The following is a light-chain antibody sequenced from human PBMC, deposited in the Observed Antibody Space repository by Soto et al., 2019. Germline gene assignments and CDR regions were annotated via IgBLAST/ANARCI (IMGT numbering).Light chain of an antibody. J-gene: IGKJ1*01. V-gene: IGKV3-15*01. CDR3: RQYYSYPRT. Sequence: EIVMTQSPVTLSVSPGERATLSCRASQSVSSNLAWYQQKPGQAPSLLIYGAFTRATGIPARFSGSGSGTDFTLTITCLQSEDFATYYYRQYYSYPRTFGQGTKVDIK. CDR1: QSVSSN. CDR2: GAF.